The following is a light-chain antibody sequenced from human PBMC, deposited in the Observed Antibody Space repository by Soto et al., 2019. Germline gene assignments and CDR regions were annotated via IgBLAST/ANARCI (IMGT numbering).Light chain of an antibody. CDR2: EVT. CDR3: SSYTSSRIRV. CDR1: SSDVGGDNY. V-gene: IGLV2-14*01. J-gene: IGLJ1*01. Sequence: QSELAQPASVSGSPGQSITIAGTGTSSDVGGDNYVSWYQQHPGKAPTLIISEVTNRPSGVSNRFTGSRSGNTASLTISGLQAEDEADYYCSSYTSSRIRVFGSGTKVTVL.